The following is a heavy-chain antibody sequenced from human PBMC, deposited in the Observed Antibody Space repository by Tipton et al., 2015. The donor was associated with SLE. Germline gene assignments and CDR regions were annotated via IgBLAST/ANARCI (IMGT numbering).Heavy chain of an antibody. CDR1: GDSISNYY. J-gene: IGHJ4*02. V-gene: IGHV4-4*07. CDR2: IYSSGTT. CDR3: ARDPGIAVAGYYFDY. Sequence: TLSLTCTVSGDSISNYYWSWVRQPAGMGLEWMGRIYSSGTTNYNPSLKGRVTMSVDTSKNQFSLKLSSVTAADTAVYYCARDPGIAVAGYYFDYWGQGTLVTVSS. D-gene: IGHD6-19*01.